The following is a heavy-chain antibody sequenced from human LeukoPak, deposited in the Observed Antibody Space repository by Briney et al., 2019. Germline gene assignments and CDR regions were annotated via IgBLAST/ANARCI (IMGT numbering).Heavy chain of an antibody. CDR3: ARKGSITIFGVVTPANWFDP. CDR2: INAGNGNT. V-gene: IGHV1-3*01. D-gene: IGHD3-3*01. CDR1: GYTFTSYA. J-gene: IGHJ5*02. Sequence: GASVKVSCKASGYTFTSYAMHWVRQAPGQRLEWMGWINAGNGNTKYSQKFQGRVTITRDTSASTAYMELSSLGSEDTAVYYCARKGSITIFGVVTPANWFDPWGQGTLVTVSS.